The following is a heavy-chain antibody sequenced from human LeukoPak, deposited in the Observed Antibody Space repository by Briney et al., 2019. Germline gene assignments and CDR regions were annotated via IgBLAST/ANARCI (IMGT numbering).Heavy chain of an antibody. Sequence: PGGSLRLSCAASGFTFSDYYMSWIRQAPGKGLEWVACISSSGSTIYYADSVKGRFTISRDNAKNSLYLQMNSLRAEDTAVYYCARDKEWLHPFDYWGQGTLVTVSS. J-gene: IGHJ4*02. V-gene: IGHV3-11*04. D-gene: IGHD5-12*01. CDR2: ISSSGSTI. CDR1: GFTFSDYY. CDR3: ARDKEWLHPFDY.